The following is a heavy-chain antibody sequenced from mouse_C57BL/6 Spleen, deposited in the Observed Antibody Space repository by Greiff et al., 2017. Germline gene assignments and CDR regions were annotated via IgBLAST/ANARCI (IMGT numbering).Heavy chain of an antibody. CDR1: GYTFTSYW. J-gene: IGHJ2*01. CDR2: IYPGSGST. Sequence: QVQLKQPGAELVKPGASVKMSCKASGYTFTSYWITWVKQRPGQGLEWIGDIYPGSGSTNYNEKFKSKATLTVDTSSSTAYMQLSSLTSEDSAVYYCASENYYGSSYGYWGQGTTLTVSS. CDR3: ASENYYGSSYGY. D-gene: IGHD1-1*01. V-gene: IGHV1-55*01.